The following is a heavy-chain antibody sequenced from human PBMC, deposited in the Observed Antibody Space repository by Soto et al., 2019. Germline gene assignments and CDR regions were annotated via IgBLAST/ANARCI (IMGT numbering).Heavy chain of an antibody. V-gene: IGHV4-34*01. J-gene: IGHJ5*02. D-gene: IGHD2-21*02. CDR1: GGTFSGYY. CDR2: INHSGST. CDR3: ARVVVVVTATPSYSWFDP. Sequence: SETMALSSAVYGGTFSGYYWSWIRQPPGKGLEWIGEINHSGSTNYNPSLKSRVTISVDTSKNQFSLKLSSVTAADTAVYYCARVVVVVTATPSYSWFDPWAREPWSPS.